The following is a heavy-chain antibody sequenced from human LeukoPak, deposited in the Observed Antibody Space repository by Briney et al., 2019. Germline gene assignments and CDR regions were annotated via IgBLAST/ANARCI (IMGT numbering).Heavy chain of an antibody. CDR2: ITSSGSIM. CDR1: TFTFNKFT. V-gene: IGHV3-48*02. J-gene: IGHJ4*02. CDR3: ANLGYCSGGECYGPSGY. D-gene: IGHD2-15*01. Sequence: GRSLRLSSAASTFTFNKFTMNWDRQAPGKGLEWVSYITSSGSIMYYADSVKGRFTITRDNAKNSLYLQMNSLRDEDTAVYFCANLGYCSGGECYGPSGYWGQGTLVTVSS.